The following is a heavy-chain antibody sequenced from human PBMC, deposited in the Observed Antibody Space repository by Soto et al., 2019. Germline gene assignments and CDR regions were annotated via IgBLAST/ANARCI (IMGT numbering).Heavy chain of an antibody. D-gene: IGHD3-3*01. Sequence: SVKVSCEDSGGAFSSYAISWVRQAPGQGLEWMGGIIPIFGTANYAQKFQGRVTITADESTSTAYMELSSLRSEDTAVYYCAHVTIFGPPQIWGQGTLVTVSS. CDR3: AHVTIFGPPQI. J-gene: IGHJ4*02. V-gene: IGHV1-69*13. CDR2: IIPIFGTA. CDR1: GGAFSSYA.